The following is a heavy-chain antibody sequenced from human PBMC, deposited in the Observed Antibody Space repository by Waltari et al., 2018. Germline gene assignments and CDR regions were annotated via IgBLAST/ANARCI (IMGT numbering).Heavy chain of an antibody. D-gene: IGHD6-19*01. V-gene: IGHV3-23*03. CDR2: IYSGGST. Sequence: EVQLLESGGGLVQPGGSLRLSCAASGFPFSSYAMSWVRQAPGKGLEWVSVIYSGGSTYYADSVKGRFTISRDNSKNTLYLQMNSLRAEDTAVYYCAMAGIAVAGTLYYFDYWGQGTLVTVSS. CDR3: AMAGIAVAGTLYYFDY. J-gene: IGHJ4*02. CDR1: GFPFSSYA.